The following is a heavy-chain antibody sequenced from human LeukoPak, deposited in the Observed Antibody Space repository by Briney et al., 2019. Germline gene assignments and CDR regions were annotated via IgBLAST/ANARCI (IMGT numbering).Heavy chain of an antibody. J-gene: IGHJ4*02. V-gene: IGHV3-21*01. CDR1: GFTFSSYS. Sequence: GGSLRLSCAASGFTFSSYSVNWVRQAPGKGLEWVSSISSSSSYIYYADSVKGRFTISRDNAKNSLYLQMNSLRAEDTAVYYCAREGSGYSYGLAYYFDYWGQGTLVTVSS. CDR2: ISSSSSYI. D-gene: IGHD5-18*01. CDR3: AREGSGYSYGLAYYFDY.